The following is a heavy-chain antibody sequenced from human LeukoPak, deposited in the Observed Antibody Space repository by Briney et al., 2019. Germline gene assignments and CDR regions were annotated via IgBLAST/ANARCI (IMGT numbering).Heavy chain of an antibody. V-gene: IGHV4-59*01. CDR3: ARGHCSSTSCALEAFDI. Sequence: SETLSLTCTVSGGTISSYYWSWIRQPPGKGLDWIGYIYYSGSTNYNPSLKSRVTISVDTSKNQFSLKLSSVTAADTAVYYCARGHCSSTSCALEAFDIWGQGALVTVSS. J-gene: IGHJ3*02. CDR1: GGTISSYY. CDR2: IYYSGST. D-gene: IGHD2-2*01.